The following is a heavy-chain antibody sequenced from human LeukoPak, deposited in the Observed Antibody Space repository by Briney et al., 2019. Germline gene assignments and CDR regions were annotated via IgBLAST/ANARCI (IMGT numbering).Heavy chain of an antibody. CDR3: ARDGPLIAARGYFDY. V-gene: IGHV3-30*03. CDR2: ISYDGSNK. D-gene: IGHD6-25*01. Sequence: GGSLRLSCAASGFTFSSYGMHWVRQAPGKGLEWVAVISYDGSNKYYADSVKGRFTISRDNSKNTLYLQMNSLRAEDTAVYYCARDGPLIAARGYFDYWGQGTLVTVSS. CDR1: GFTFSSYG. J-gene: IGHJ4*02.